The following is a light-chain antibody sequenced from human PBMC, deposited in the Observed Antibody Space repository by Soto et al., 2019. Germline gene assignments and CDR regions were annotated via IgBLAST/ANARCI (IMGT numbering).Light chain of an antibody. CDR3: SSYSRSSFYV. Sequence: QSVLTQPASVSGSPGQSITISCTVTSSDVGGYIYVSWYQQHPGKAPKLMIYEVSNRPSGVSNRFSGSKSGNTASLTISGLQAEDEADYYCSSYSRSSFYVFGTGTKVTLL. J-gene: IGLJ1*01. CDR2: EVS. V-gene: IGLV2-14*01. CDR1: SSDVGGYIY.